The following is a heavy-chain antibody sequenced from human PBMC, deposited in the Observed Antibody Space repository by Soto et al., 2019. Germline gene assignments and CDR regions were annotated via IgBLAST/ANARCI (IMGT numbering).Heavy chain of an antibody. J-gene: IGHJ6*02. CDR1: GGTFSSYT. CDR2: IIPILGIA. D-gene: IGHD2-2*01. Sequence: SVKVSCKASGGTFSSYTISWVRQAPGQGLEWMGRIIPILGIANYAQKFQGRVTITADKSTSTAYMELSSLRSEDTAVYYCARGIIVVAEREDYYYYYGMDVWGQGTTVTVSS. V-gene: IGHV1-69*02. CDR3: ARGIIVVAEREDYYYYYGMDV.